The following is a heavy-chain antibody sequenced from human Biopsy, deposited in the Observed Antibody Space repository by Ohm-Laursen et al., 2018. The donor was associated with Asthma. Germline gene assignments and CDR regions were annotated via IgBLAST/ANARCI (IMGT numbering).Heavy chain of an antibody. V-gene: IGHV1-46*01. CDR2: INPSGGST. D-gene: IGHD2-21*01. CDR3: ARVSITPGDFDI. CDR1: GYTFTSYY. J-gene: IGHJ3*02. Sequence: ASVKVSCNASGYTFTSYYMHWVRQAPGQGLEWMGIINPSGGSTSYAQKFQGRVTMTRDTSTSTVYMELSSLRSEDTAVYYCARVSITPGDFDIWGQGTMVTVSS.